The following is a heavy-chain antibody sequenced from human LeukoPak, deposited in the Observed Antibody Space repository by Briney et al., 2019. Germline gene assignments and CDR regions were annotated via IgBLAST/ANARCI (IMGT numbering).Heavy chain of an antibody. D-gene: IGHD1-26*01. CDR2: FDPEDGET. Sequence: ASVKVSCKVSGYNLTELSMHWVRQAPGKGLEWMGGFDPEDGETIYAQKFQGRVTMTEDTSTDTAYMELSSLRSEDTAVYYCATSIVGPTTDAFDIWGQGTMVTVSS. J-gene: IGHJ3*02. CDR1: GYNLTELS. CDR3: ATSIVGPTTDAFDI. V-gene: IGHV1-24*01.